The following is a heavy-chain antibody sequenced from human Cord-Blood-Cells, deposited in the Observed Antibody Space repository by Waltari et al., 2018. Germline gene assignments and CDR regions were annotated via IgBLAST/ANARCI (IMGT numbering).Heavy chain of an antibody. CDR2: INQSGST. V-gene: IGHV4-34*01. CDR3: ARGYGSSWPTTNYFDY. D-gene: IGHD6-13*01. CDR1: GGSFSGYY. J-gene: IGHJ4*02. Sequence: QVQLQQWGAGLLKPSETLSLTCAVYGGSFSGYYWSWIRQPPGKGLAWIGEINQSGSTNYNPSLKSRVTISVDTSKNQFSLKLSSVTAADTAVYYCARGYGSSWPTTNYFDYWGQGTLATVSS.